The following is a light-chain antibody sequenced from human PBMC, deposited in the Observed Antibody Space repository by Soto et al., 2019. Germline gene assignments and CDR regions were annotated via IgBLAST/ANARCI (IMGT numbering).Light chain of an antibody. CDR2: GTS. J-gene: IGKJ1*01. CDR3: HQYNFWPT. CDR1: QSVSSN. Sequence: EIVMPQSPATLSVSPGESATLSCRASQSVSSNLAWYQQKPGQSPRLLIYGTSNRATGIPARFSGSGSGTEFTLTISSLQSEDFAVYYCHQYNFWPTFGQGTKVDIK. V-gene: IGKV3-15*01.